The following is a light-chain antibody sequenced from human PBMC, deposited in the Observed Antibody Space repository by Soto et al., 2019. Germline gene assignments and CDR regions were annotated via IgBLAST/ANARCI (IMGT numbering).Light chain of an antibody. V-gene: IGKV3-11*01. Sequence: EIVLTQSPATLSLSPGERATLSCSASRSVRSYFAWYQQKPGQAPRLLIYDASNRSAGIPARFSGSGSETDVTLTISNREPEDFAVYYGQQCYAWPPISFGQGTRLEIK. CDR2: DAS. J-gene: IGKJ5*01. CDR3: QQCYAWPPIS. CDR1: RSVRSY.